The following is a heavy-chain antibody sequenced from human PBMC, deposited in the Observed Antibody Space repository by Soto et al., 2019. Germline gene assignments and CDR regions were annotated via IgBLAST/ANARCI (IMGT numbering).Heavy chain of an antibody. V-gene: IGHV1-69*06. CDR3: ASGGDCSTTSCYVANYYYGMDV. Sequence: QVQLVQSGAEVKKPGSSVKLSCKASGGTFTSYAISWVRQAPGQGLEWMGGIIPIFGTANYAQKFQGRVTITADKSTSTAYMVLSSRRGEDTAVYYCASGGDCSTTSCYVANYYYGMDVWGQGTTVTVSS. CDR2: IIPIFGTA. CDR1: GGTFTSYA. D-gene: IGHD2-2*01. J-gene: IGHJ6*02.